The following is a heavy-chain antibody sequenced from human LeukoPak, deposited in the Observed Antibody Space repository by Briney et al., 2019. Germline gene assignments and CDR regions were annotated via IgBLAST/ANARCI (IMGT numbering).Heavy chain of an antibody. CDR2: IHHDGSNK. CDR3: AKAVDLATISVDI. Sequence: GGSLRLSCAASGFTFSSYGMHWVRQAPGKGLDWVAFIHHDGSNKYYADSVRGRFTISRDNSKNTLYLVMNSLRVDDTAVYYCAKAVDLATISVDIWGQGTMVTVSS. V-gene: IGHV3-30*02. D-gene: IGHD5-24*01. J-gene: IGHJ3*02. CDR1: GFTFSSYG.